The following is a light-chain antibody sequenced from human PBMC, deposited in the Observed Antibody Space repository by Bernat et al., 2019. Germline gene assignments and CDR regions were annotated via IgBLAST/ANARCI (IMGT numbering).Light chain of an antibody. CDR2: VVS. CDR3: QRRSSWPLT. Sequence: EIVLTQAPDTLSLSPGETATLSCRASQNINDYLGWYQQKPGQAPRLLIYVVSNRAAGIPDRFSGSGYETDFTLSINSLEPEDFAVYYCQRRSSWPLTFGGGTKVEI. V-gene: IGKV3-11*01. CDR1: QNINDY. J-gene: IGKJ4*01.